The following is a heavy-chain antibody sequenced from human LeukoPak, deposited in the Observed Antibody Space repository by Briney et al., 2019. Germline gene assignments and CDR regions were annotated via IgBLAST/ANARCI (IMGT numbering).Heavy chain of an antibody. CDR2: ISSDGTNK. CDR3: AKDGLWFGDLTYFDY. V-gene: IGHV3-30*18. J-gene: IGHJ4*02. CDR1: GFTFSNYG. D-gene: IGHD3-10*01. Sequence: PGRSLRLSCAASGFTFSNYGMHWVRQAPGKGLAWVAVISSDGTNKYYADSVKGRFTISRDDSKHTLFLQMNSLRAEDTAVYYCAKDGLWFGDLTYFDYWGQGTLVTVSS.